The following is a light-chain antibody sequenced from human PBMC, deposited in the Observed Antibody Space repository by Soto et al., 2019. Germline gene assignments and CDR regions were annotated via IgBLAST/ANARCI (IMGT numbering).Light chain of an antibody. J-gene: IGKJ1*01. V-gene: IGKV1-39*01. CDR3: QQSDSTPPWT. CDR1: QSISKY. Sequence: DLQMTQSPSSLSASVGDRVTITCRASQSISKYLSWFQQKPGKAPKLLIYATSSLQSEVPSRFSGSGSGTDFTLTISSLQPEDFATYYCQQSDSTPPWTFGQGTKVEIK. CDR2: ATS.